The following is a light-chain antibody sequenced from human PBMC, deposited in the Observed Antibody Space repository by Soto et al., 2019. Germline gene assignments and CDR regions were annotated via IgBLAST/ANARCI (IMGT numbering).Light chain of an antibody. J-gene: IGKJ3*01. CDR3: QQRSNWPSFT. CDR2: DAS. Sequence: EIVLTQSPATLSLSPGERATLSCRASQSVSSYLAWHQQKPGQAPRLLIYDASNRATGIPARFSGSGSGTDFTLTISILEPEDFAVYYCQQRSNWPSFTFGPGTKVDIK. CDR1: QSVSSY. V-gene: IGKV3-11*01.